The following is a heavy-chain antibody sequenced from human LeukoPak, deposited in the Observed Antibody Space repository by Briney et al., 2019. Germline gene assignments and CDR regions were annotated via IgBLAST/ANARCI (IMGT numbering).Heavy chain of an antibody. J-gene: IGHJ1*01. CDR2: ISAYNGNT. CDR3: ARVGDSSGPYEYFQH. D-gene: IGHD6-19*01. Sequence: ASVKVSCKASGYTFTSYGISWVRQAPGQGLEWMGWISAYNGNTNYAQKLQGRVTMTTDTSTSTAYMELRSLRSDDTAAYYCARVGDSSGPYEYFQHWGQGTLVTVSS. V-gene: IGHV1-18*01. CDR1: GYTFTSYG.